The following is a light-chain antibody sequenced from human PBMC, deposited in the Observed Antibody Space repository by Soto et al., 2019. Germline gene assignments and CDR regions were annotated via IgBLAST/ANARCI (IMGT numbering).Light chain of an antibody. CDR1: SSNIGAGYD. J-gene: IGLJ2*01. V-gene: IGLV1-40*01. Sequence: QSVLTQPPSVSGAPGQRVTISCTGSSSNIGAGYDVHWYQQLPGTAPKLLIYGNSNRPSGVPDRFSGSKSGTSASLAITGLQAEDEADYYCQSYDSNLSGSHVVFGGGTQLTVL. CDR2: GNS. CDR3: QSYDSNLSGSHVV.